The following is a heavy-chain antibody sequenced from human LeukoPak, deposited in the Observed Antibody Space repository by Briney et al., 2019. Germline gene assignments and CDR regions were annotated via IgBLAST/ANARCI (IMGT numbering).Heavy chain of an antibody. V-gene: IGHV4-34*01. CDR2: INHSGST. J-gene: IGHJ6*03. Sequence: SETLSLTCAVYGGSFSGYYWSWIRQPPGKGLEWIGEINHSGSTNYNPSLKSRVTISVDTPKNQFSLKLSSVTAADTAVYYCARRRDYMDVWGKGTTVTVSS. CDR1: GGSFSGYY. CDR3: ARRRDYMDV.